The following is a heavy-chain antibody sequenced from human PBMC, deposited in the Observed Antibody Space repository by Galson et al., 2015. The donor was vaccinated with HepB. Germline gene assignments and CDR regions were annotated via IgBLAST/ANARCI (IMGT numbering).Heavy chain of an antibody. CDR2: IRSKANNYAT. D-gene: IGHD3-22*01. Sequence: SLRLSCAASGFTFSGSAMHWVRQASGKGLEWVGRIRSKANNYATAYAESVKGRFTISRDDSKNTAYLQMNSLKTEDTAVYYCARPYNYDSSAYPVAFDIWGQGTMVTVSS. J-gene: IGHJ3*02. CDR3: ARPYNYDSSAYPVAFDI. V-gene: IGHV3-73*01. CDR1: GFTFSGSA.